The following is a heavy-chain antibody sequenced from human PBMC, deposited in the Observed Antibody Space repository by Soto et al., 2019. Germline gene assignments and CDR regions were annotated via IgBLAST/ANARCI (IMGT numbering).Heavy chain of an antibody. CDR2: ISGSGGST. CDR3: AKGHPFLEWLLYPDDAFDI. CDR1: GFTFSSYA. J-gene: IGHJ3*02. Sequence: PGGSLRLSCAASGFTFSSYAMSLVRQAPGKGLEWVSAISGSGGSTYYADSVKGRFTISRDNSKNTLYLQMNSLRAEDTAVYYCAKGHPFLEWLLYPDDAFDIWGQGTMVTVSS. V-gene: IGHV3-23*01. D-gene: IGHD3-3*02.